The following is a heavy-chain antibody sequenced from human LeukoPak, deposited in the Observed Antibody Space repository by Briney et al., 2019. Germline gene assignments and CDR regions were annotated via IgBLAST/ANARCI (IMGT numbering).Heavy chain of an antibody. CDR2: IYYSGST. J-gene: IGHJ4*02. CDR1: GGSISNYY. D-gene: IGHD6-13*01. CDR3: ARHSHPDSSSWYWDY. Sequence: SETLSLTRTVSGGSISNYYWSWVRQPPGKGLEWIGHIYYSGSTNYNSSLKSRVTISVDTSKNQFSLKLTSVTAADTAVYYCARHSHPDSSSWYWDYWGQGTLVTVSS. V-gene: IGHV4-59*08.